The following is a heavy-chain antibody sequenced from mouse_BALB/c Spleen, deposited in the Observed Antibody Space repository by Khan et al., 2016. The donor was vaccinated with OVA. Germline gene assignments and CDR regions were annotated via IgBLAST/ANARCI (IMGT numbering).Heavy chain of an antibody. V-gene: IGHV3-2*02. J-gene: IGHJ2*01. CDR2: ISYSGNT. CDR1: GYSITSGYG. D-gene: IGHD1-1*02. Sequence: EVELVESGPGLVKPSQSLSLTCTVTGYSITSGYGWNWIRQFPGNKLECMGYISYSGNTNYNPSLKSRISITRDTSKNQFFLQLNSVTTEDTATCYSARTGRIKYWGQGTTLTVSS. CDR3: ARTGRIKY.